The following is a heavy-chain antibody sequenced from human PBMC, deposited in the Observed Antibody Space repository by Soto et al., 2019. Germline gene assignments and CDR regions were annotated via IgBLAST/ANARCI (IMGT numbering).Heavy chain of an antibody. CDR3: GRDLTSNANCIDP. CDR2: IYYTGKT. V-gene: IGHV4-30-4*01. D-gene: IGHD2-2*01. J-gene: IGHJ5*02. CDR1: GDYIHVGGYY. Sequence: NPSEILSLTCSVSGDYIHVGGYYWTWIRQRPVKGLEWMRYIYYTGKTSYNPSLESRLTMSVDRSKNQFSLRLTSVTAADTAVYFCGRDLTSNANCIDPWGQGTLVTVSS.